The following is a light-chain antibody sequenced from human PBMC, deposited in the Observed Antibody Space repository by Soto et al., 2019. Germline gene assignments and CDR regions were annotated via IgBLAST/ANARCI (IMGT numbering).Light chain of an antibody. CDR1: SSDVGGYNY. V-gene: IGLV2-8*01. Sequence: QSALTQPPSASGSPGQSVTISCTGTSSDVGGYNYVSWYQQHPGKAPKLMIYEVTQRPSDIPDRFSGSKSGNTASLTVSGLQAEDEADYYCSSYAGTNDYVFGTGTKLTVL. J-gene: IGLJ1*01. CDR2: EVT. CDR3: SSYAGTNDYV.